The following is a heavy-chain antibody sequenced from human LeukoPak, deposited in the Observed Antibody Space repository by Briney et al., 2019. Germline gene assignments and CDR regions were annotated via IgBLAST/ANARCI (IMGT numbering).Heavy chain of an antibody. CDR3: AAAGLLYSSGWWGSRYFDY. Sequence: PGGSLSLSCAAAGFTFSDYYMSWIRQAPGKGLEWVSYISSSSSYTRYADSVKGRFTISRDNAKNSLYLQMNSLGAEDTAVYYCAAAGLLYSSGWWGSRYFDYWGQGTLVTVSS. CDR1: GFTFSDYY. CDR2: ISSSSSYT. D-gene: IGHD6-19*01. V-gene: IGHV3-11*03. J-gene: IGHJ4*02.